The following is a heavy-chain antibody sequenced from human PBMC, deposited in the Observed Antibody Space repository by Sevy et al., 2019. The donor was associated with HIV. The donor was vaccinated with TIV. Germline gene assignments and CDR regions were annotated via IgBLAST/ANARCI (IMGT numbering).Heavy chain of an antibody. CDR1: GYTFTGYY. D-gene: IGHD6-19*01. V-gene: IGHV1-2*02. CDR3: ARGRHSSGPKYFQH. CDR2: INPNSGGT. Sequence: ASVKVSCKASGYTFTGYYMHWVRQAPGQGLEWMGWINPNSGGTNYAQMFQGRVTMTRDTSISTAYMELSRLRSDDTAVYYCARGRHSSGPKYFQHWGQGTLVTVSS. J-gene: IGHJ1*01.